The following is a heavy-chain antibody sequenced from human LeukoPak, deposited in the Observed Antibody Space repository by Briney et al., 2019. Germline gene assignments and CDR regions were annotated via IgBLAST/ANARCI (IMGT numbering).Heavy chain of an antibody. Sequence: ASVKVSCKASGDTFTGYHMHWVRQAPGQGLEWMGWINPNSGGTNYAQKFQGRVTMTRDTSISTAYMELSRLRSDDTAVYYCARYSGYDWVYARYWGQGTLVTVSS. CDR2: INPNSGGT. CDR3: ARYSGYDWVYARY. CDR1: GDTFTGYH. D-gene: IGHD5-12*01. J-gene: IGHJ4*02. V-gene: IGHV1-2*02.